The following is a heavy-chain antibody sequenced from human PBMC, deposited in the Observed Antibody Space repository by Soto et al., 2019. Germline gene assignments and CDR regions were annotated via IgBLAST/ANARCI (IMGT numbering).Heavy chain of an antibody. D-gene: IGHD5-12*01. Sequence: PSQTLSLTCAISGDTVSTNTAAWNWIRQSPSRGLEWLGRIYYKSRWYNDYSESLKSRIAIIPDTSRNQFSLQLNSVIPEDTAVYYCARDWGYDPDPTYYYGMDVWGQGTKGTV. CDR1: GDTVSTNTAA. CDR2: IYYKSRWYN. CDR3: ARDWGYDPDPTYYYGMDV. V-gene: IGHV6-1*01. J-gene: IGHJ6*02.